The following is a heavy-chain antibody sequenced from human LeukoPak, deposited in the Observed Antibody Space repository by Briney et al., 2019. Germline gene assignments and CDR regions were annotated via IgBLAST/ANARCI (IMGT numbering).Heavy chain of an antibody. CDR3: AKSTAYSISMIQVIKPMDA. J-gene: IGHJ6*02. CDR1: GFSFSSYG. D-gene: IGHD3-22*01. Sequence: GRSLRLSCAASGFSFSSYGLHWVRQAPGKGLEWVAVISYDGSNTYYTDSVRGRFTISRDNSKNTLYLQMNSLRAEDTAVYYCAKSTAYSISMIQVIKPMDAWGQGTTVTVSS. V-gene: IGHV3-30*18. CDR2: ISYDGSNT.